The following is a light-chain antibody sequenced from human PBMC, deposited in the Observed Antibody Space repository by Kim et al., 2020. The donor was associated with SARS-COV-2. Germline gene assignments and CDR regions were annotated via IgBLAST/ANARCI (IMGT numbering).Light chain of an antibody. J-gene: IGKJ4*01. Sequence: EIVLTQSPGTLSLSPGERATLSCRASQSVSNNIAWYQQKPGQAPRLLIYGASSRATGIPDRFSGSGSGTDFTLTISRLEPEDFAVFYCQQYTNIPLTFGGGTKVDIK. CDR3: QQYTNIPLT. V-gene: IGKV3-20*01. CDR2: GAS. CDR1: QSVSNN.